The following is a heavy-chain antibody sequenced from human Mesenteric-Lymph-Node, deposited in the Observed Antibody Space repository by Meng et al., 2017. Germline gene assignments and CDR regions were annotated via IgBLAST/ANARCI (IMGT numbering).Heavy chain of an antibody. J-gene: IGHJ1*01. CDR3: LRGSGGSV. V-gene: IGHV4-4*02. CDR2: IPHRGSS. D-gene: IGHD3-10*01. CDR1: GDSITNQNW. Sequence: VRVRAACPALGNRWAAMSLAWPVSGDSITNQNWWAWVRQPHGKGLEWIGEIPHRGSSAYNPSLKSRVSMSIDKSKNQFSLKLTSVTAADTAVYHCLRGSGGSVWGQGTLVTVSS.